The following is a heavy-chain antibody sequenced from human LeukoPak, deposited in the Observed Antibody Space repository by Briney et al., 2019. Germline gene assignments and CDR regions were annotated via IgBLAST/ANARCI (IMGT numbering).Heavy chain of an antibody. CDR2: ISSSGSTI. J-gene: IGHJ1*01. D-gene: IGHD3-22*01. V-gene: IGHV3-11*01. CDR3: ATSIVVVIGLAEYFQH. Sequence: GGSLRLSCAASGFTFSDYYMSWIRQAPGKGLEWVSYISSSGSTIYYADSVKGRFTISRDNAKNSLYLQMNSLRAEDTAVYYCATSIVVVIGLAEYFQHWGQGTLVTVSS. CDR1: GFTFSDYY.